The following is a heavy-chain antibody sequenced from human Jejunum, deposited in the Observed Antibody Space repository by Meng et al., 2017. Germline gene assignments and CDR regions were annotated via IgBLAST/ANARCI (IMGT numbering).Heavy chain of an antibody. V-gene: IGHV4-61*01. Sequence: VQLQEPGPGQVKPSQTLSRTCTVSGDSITSETYYWTWIRQPPGKGLEWIGYIYYSGSTDHNPSLKSRVTMSVDTSRNQFSLNLSSVTAADTAVYYCARVILYSGSYYFDSWGQGTLVTVSS. CDR2: IYYSGST. CDR3: ARVILYSGSYYFDS. D-gene: IGHD1-26*01. CDR1: GDSITSETYY. J-gene: IGHJ4*02.